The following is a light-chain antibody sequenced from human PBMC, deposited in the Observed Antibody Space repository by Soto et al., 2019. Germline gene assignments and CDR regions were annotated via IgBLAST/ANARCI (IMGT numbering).Light chain of an antibody. Sequence: IVLTQSPGTLSLSPGERATLSCRASQSVSRSYLAWYQQKPGQAPRLLIYGASTRATGIPASFSGSGSGTEFTLTISSLQSEDFAVYYCQQYNNWPLTFGGGTKVDIK. V-gene: IGKV3-15*01. CDR1: QSVSRSY. J-gene: IGKJ4*01. CDR3: QQYNNWPLT. CDR2: GAS.